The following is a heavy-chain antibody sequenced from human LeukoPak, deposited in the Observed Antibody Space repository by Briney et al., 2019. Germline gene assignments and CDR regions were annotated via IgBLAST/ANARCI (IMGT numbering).Heavy chain of an antibody. J-gene: IGHJ4*02. CDR1: GFTFTNYA. V-gene: IGHV3-23*01. CDR3: AKGHFPLATAGKWGSKHFDY. CDR2: ISGSGDST. D-gene: IGHD3-16*01. Sequence: PGGSLRLSCAASGFTFTNYAMAWVRQAPGKGLEWVSAISGSGDSTYYADSVKGRFTISRDNSKNTPYVQMNSLRAEDTAVYYCAKGHFPLATAGKWGSKHFDYWGQGTLVTVSS.